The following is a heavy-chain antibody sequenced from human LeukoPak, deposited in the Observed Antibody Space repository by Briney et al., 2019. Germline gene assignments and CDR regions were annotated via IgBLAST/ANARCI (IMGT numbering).Heavy chain of an antibody. CDR2: IKEDGSEK. CDR3: ARSKTQDVDAFDI. J-gene: IGHJ3*02. CDR1: GFTFSTYW. V-gene: IGHV3-7*01. Sequence: PGGSLRLSCAASGFTFSTYWMSWVRQDPGKGLEWVANIKEDGSEKYYVDSVKGRFTISRDNAKNSLYLQMNSLRAEDTAVYYCARSKTQDVDAFDIWGQGTMVTVSS.